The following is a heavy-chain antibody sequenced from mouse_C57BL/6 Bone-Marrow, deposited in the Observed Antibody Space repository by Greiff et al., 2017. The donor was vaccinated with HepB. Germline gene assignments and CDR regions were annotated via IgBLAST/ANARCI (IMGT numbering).Heavy chain of an antibody. CDR2: IYPRSGNT. J-gene: IGHJ3*01. CDR3: ARDTDYYGSLAY. Sequence: QVQLKESGAELARPGASVKLSCKASGYTFTSYGISWVKQRTGQGLEWIGEIYPRSGNTYYNEKFKGKATLTADKSSSTAYMELRSLTSEDSAVYFCARDTDYYGSLAYWGQGTLVTVSA. V-gene: IGHV1-81*01. D-gene: IGHD1-1*01. CDR1: GYTFTSYG.